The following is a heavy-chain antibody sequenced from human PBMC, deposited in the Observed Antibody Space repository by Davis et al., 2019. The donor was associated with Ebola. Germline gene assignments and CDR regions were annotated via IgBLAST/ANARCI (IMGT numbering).Heavy chain of an antibody. J-gene: IGHJ4*01. CDR2: IVVGSVNT. CDR3: AASAGTVGKFDY. V-gene: IGHV1-58*02. D-gene: IGHD1-14*01. Sequence: AASVKVSCKASGFTFTSSAMQWVRRARGQRLEWIGSIVVGSVNTNYAQNFQGRVTITRDMSTSTSYLDLSNLRSEDTAVYFCAASAGTVGKFDYWGQGTLVTVSS. CDR1: GFTFTSSA.